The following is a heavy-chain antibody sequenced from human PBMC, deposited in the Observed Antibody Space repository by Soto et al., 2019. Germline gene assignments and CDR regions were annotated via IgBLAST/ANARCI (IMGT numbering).Heavy chain of an antibody. CDR1: GGTFTDYY. CDR2: INLTSGDK. Sequence: DSCNDGGGTFTDYYMEWVVHAPGGGGEGMRGINLTSGDKNLEQPSQEGVTMTRAKSITTAYIDLTRLRYDETAAYYCARDRPPFNCFDLWGQGTMVTVSS. V-gene: IGHV1-2*02. CDR3: ARDRPPFNCFDL. D-gene: IGHD6-6*01. J-gene: IGHJ5*02.